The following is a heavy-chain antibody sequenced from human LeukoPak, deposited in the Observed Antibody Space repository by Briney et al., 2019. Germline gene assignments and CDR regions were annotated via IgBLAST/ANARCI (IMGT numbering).Heavy chain of an antibody. Sequence: SETLSLTCTVSGGSISSYYWSWIRQPPGKGLEWIGYINYSGSTTYNPSLKSRVTISLDMSKNQFSLKLNSVTAADTAVYYCARGRRTIAAAGDYYFDYWGQGTLVTVSS. J-gene: IGHJ4*02. CDR1: GGSISSYY. CDR3: ARGRRTIAAAGDYYFDY. V-gene: IGHV4-59*08. CDR2: INYSGST. D-gene: IGHD6-13*01.